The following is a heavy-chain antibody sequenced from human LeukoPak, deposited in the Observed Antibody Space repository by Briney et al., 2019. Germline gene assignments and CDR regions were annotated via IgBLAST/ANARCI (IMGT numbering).Heavy chain of an antibody. J-gene: IGHJ4*02. CDR3: AKGPLRGTAAAIDY. CDR1: GFTFSSSA. Sequence: GGSLRLSCAASGFTFSSSAMSWVRQAPGKGLEWVAVISYDGGNIHYPDSVKGRFTISRDISTDTLWLQMDSLRTEDTAVYYCAKGPLRGTAAAIDYWGQGTLVTVSS. D-gene: IGHD2-2*01. V-gene: IGHV3-30*18. CDR2: ISYDGGNI.